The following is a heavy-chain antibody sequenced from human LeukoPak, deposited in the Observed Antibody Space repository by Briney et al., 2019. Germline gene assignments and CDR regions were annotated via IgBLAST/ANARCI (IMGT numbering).Heavy chain of an antibody. Sequence: SETLSLTCAVSGYSISSGYYWGWIRRPPGKGLEWIGRIYTSGSTNYNPSLKSRVTMSVDTSKNQFSLKLSSVTAADTAVYYCARVQWLVRSAYDYYMDVWGKGTTVTVSS. CDR2: IYTSGST. D-gene: IGHD6-19*01. V-gene: IGHV4-38-2*01. J-gene: IGHJ6*03. CDR3: ARVQWLVRSAYDYYMDV. CDR1: GYSISSGYY.